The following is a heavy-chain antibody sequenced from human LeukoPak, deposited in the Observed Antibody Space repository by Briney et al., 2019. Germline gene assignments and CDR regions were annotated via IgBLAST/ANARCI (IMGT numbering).Heavy chain of an antibody. CDR2: IRHDGSQT. Sequence: PGGSLRLSCAASGFTFSSFWMNWVRQAPGKGLEWVASIRHDGSQTYYVDSVKGRFTISRDNAKNSLYLQMNSLRAEDTAVYSCARYYFGSGKHALDVWGRGTTVTVSS. V-gene: IGHV3-7*01. D-gene: IGHD3-10*01. J-gene: IGHJ6*02. CDR1: GFTFSSFW. CDR3: ARYYFGSGKHALDV.